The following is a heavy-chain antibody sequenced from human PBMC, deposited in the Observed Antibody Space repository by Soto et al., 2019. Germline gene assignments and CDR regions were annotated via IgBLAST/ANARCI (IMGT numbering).Heavy chain of an antibody. Sequence: QVQLVQSGAEVKKPGASVKVSCKASGYTFASYAISWMRQAPGQGLEWMGWISAYNGNTNYAQKLQGRVTMTTDTSTSTDYMELRSLRSDDTAVYYCERDHHPPDYWGQGTMVTVSS. CDR1: GYTFASYA. V-gene: IGHV1-18*01. CDR2: ISAYNGNT. CDR3: ERDHHPPDY. J-gene: IGHJ4*02.